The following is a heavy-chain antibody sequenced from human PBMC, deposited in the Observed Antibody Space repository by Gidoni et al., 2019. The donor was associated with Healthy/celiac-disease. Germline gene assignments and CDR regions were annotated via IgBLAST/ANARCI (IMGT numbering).Heavy chain of an antibody. V-gene: IGHV1-2*02. J-gene: IGHJ4*02. D-gene: IGHD1-26*01. CDR3: ARPYRKWDLYYFDY. CDR2: INPTSGGT. CDR1: GYTFTGYY. Sequence: QVQLVQSGAEVKKPGASVKVSGQASGYTFTGYYMHWVRQAPGKGLEWMGWINPTSGGTNYAQKFQGRVNMTRDTSISTAYMELSRLRSDDTAVYYCARPYRKWDLYYFDYWGQGTLVTVSS.